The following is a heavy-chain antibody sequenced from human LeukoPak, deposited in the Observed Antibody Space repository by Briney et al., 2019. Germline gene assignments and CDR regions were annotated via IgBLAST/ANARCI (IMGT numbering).Heavy chain of an antibody. D-gene: IGHD3-22*01. J-gene: IGHJ4*02. CDR2: IYHSGST. Sequence: SQTLSLTCAVSGGSISSGGYSWSWIRQPPGKGLEWIGYIYHSGSTYYNPSLKSRVTISVDRSQNQFSLKLSSVTAADTAVYYCTRSTNYYDSSGYYFWGQGTLVAVSS. CDR3: TRSTNYYDSSGYYF. V-gene: IGHV4-30-2*01. CDR1: GGSISSGGYS.